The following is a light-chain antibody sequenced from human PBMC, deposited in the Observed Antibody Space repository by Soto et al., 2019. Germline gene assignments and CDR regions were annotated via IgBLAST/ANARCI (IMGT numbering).Light chain of an antibody. J-gene: IGKJ1*01. Sequence: DIQMTQSPSSLSASVGDRVTITCRASQSSNSYVNWYQQKPGKAPKLLIYPASSLQSGVPSRFSDRESGTDFTLTISSLQPEDFATYYCQQTFSNPPWTFGQGTKVEIK. V-gene: IGKV1-39*01. CDR1: QSSNSY. CDR2: PAS. CDR3: QQTFSNPPWT.